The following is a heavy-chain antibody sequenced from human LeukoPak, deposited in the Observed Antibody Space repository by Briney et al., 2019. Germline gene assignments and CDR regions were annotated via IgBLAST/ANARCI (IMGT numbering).Heavy chain of an antibody. CDR3: LGFPYYDSSGY. Sequence: GASVKVSCKASGGTFSSYAISWVRQAPGQGLEWMGGIIPIFGTANYAQKFQGRVAITADESTSTAYMELSSLRSEDTAVYYCLGFPYYDSSGYWGQGTLVTVSS. V-gene: IGHV1-69*13. D-gene: IGHD3-22*01. CDR1: GGTFSSYA. CDR2: IIPIFGTA. J-gene: IGHJ4*02.